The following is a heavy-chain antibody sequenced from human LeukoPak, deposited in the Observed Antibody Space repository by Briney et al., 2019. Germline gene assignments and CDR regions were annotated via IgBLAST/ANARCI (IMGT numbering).Heavy chain of an antibody. CDR2: IYYSGGT. Sequence: SETLSLTCTVSGGSISSCYWSWIRQPAGRSLEWIGYIYYSGGTNYNPSLESRVTISVDTSKNQFSLRLNSVTAADTAVYYCARWVGSFGLVSHYYFDSWGQGTLVTVSS. D-gene: IGHD3/OR15-3a*01. J-gene: IGHJ4*02. CDR1: GGSISSCY. V-gene: IGHV4-59*01. CDR3: ARWVGSFGLVSHYYFDS.